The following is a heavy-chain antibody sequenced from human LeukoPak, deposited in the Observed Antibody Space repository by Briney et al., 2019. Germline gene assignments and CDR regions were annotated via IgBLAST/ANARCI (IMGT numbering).Heavy chain of an antibody. V-gene: IGHV1-2*02. J-gene: IGHJ4*02. CDR3: ARDHSGSYVGSDY. Sequence: ASVKVSCKASGYTFTGSKMHWVRHALGQGLEWMGWINPNSGGTNYAQKFQGRVTMTRDTSISTAYMELSRLRSDDTAVYYCARDHSGSYVGSDYWGQGTLVTVSS. D-gene: IGHD1-26*01. CDR2: INPNSGGT. CDR1: GYTFTGSK.